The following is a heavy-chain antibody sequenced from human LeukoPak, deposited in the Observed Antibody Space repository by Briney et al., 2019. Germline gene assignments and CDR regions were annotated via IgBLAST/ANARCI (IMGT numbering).Heavy chain of an antibody. CDR1: GYTFTGYY. Sequence: SVKVSCKASGYTFTGYYIHWVRQAPGQGLEWMGGIIPIFGTANYAQKFQGRVTITTDESTSTAYMELSSLRSEDTAVYYCARGWIQLWLPGELGYWGQGTLVTVSS. D-gene: IGHD5-18*01. CDR3: ARGWIQLWLPGELGY. V-gene: IGHV1-69*05. CDR2: IIPIFGTA. J-gene: IGHJ4*02.